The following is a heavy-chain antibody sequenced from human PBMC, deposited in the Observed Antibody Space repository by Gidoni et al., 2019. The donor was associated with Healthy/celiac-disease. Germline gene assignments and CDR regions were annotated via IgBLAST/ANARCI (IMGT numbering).Heavy chain of an antibody. V-gene: IGHV1-2*02. CDR3: ARVSLSGWYGNIDY. J-gene: IGHJ4*02. CDR2: INPNSGGT. D-gene: IGHD6-19*01. Sequence: EWMGWINPNSGGTNYAQKFQGRVTMTRDTSISTAYMELSRLRSDDTAVYYCARVSLSGWYGNIDYWGQGTLVTVSS.